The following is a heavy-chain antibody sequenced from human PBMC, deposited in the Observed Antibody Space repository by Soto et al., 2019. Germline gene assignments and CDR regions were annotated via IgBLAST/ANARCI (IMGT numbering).Heavy chain of an antibody. V-gene: IGHV4-59*01. J-gene: IGHJ4*02. CDR2: IYYSGST. CDR1: GGSISSNY. Sequence: QMQLQESGPGLVKPSETLSLTSTVSGGSISSNYWTWIRQPPGKGLEWIGYIYYSGSTNYNPSLKSRVTISVDTSKNQFSLKLSSVTAADTAVYYCARGPYGSGSSYDYWGQGTLVTVSS. CDR3: ARGPYGSGSSYDY. D-gene: IGHD3-10*01.